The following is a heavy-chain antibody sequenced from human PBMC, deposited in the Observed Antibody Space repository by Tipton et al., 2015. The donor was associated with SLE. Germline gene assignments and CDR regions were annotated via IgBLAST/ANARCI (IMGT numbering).Heavy chain of an antibody. V-gene: IGHV4-59*11. D-gene: IGHD3-3*01. CDR2: LSDSGST. J-gene: IGHJ5*02. Sequence: TLSLTCTVSGGSLRTQYWSWIRQPPGKGLEWIGYLSDSGSTNYNPSLKSRVTISVDTSRNQFSLKLSSVSAADTAVYYCARGSRWFDDFWSGYPLGNWFDPWGQGTLVTVSS. CDR3: ARGSRWFDDFWSGYPLGNWFDP. CDR1: GGSLRTQY.